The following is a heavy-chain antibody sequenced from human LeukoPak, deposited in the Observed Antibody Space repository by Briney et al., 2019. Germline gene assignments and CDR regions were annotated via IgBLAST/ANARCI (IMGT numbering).Heavy chain of an antibody. CDR1: GGSFSGYY. D-gene: IGHD1-26*01. J-gene: IGHJ3*02. CDR2: INHSGST. V-gene: IGHV4-34*01. Sequence: SETLSLTCAVYGGSFSGYYWSWIRQPPGKGLEWIGEINHSGSTNYNPSLKSRVTISVDTSKNQLSLKLSSVTAADTAVYYCARGALGDDAFDIWGQGTMVTVSS. CDR3: ARGALGDDAFDI.